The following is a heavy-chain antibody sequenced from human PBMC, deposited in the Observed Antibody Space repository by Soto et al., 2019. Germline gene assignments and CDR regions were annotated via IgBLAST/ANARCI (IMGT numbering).Heavy chain of an antibody. V-gene: IGHV2-26*01. J-gene: IGHJ1*01. CDR2: IFANDEK. Sequence: QVTLKESGPVLVKPTETLPLTCTVSGFSLSNARMGVSWIRQPPGKALEWLAHIFANDEKSHTTTLKSRRTSTQDTTKGQADLTTTNMDPRDTATYSCARIYADVAEYFQHWGQGTLVTVSS. CDR1: GFSLSNARMG. CDR3: ARIYADVAEYFQH. D-gene: IGHD2-2*01.